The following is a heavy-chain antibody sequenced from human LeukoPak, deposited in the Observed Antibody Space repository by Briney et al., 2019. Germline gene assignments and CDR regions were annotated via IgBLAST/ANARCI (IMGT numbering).Heavy chain of an antibody. Sequence: GASLRLSCAASGFTFSSYSMNWVRQAPGKGLEWVSSISSSSSYIYYADSVKGRFTISRDNAKNSLYLQMNSLRAEDTAVYYCAREMATDEDYWGQGTLVTVSS. D-gene: IGHD5-12*01. CDR1: GFTFSSYS. J-gene: IGHJ4*02. V-gene: IGHV3-21*01. CDR2: ISSSSSYI. CDR3: AREMATDEDY.